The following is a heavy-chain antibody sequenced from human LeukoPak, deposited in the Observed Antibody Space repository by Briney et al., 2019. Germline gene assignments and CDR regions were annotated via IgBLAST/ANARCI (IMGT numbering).Heavy chain of an antibody. CDR3: AKDLGRGYEVYYYYGMDV. CDR1: GFTFSGYG. D-gene: IGHD5-12*01. J-gene: IGHJ6*02. V-gene: IGHV3-30*18. CDR2: ISYDGSNK. Sequence: GGSLRLSCAASGFTFSGYGMHWVRQAPGKGLEWVAVISYDGSNKYYADSVKGQFTISRDNSKNTLYLQMNSLRAEDTAVYYCAKDLGRGYEVYYYYGMDVWGQGTTVTVSS.